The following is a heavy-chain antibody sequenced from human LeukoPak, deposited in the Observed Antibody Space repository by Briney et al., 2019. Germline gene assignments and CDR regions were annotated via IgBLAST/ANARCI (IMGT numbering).Heavy chain of an antibody. Sequence: GGSLRLSCAASGFTVGSSYMSWVRQPPGKGLEWVSVIYSGANTYYADSVKGRFTISRDNSKNTLYLQMNSLTAEDTAVYYCARGGSGSYYHLDYWGQGTLVTVSS. J-gene: IGHJ4*02. V-gene: IGHV3-53*01. CDR1: GFTVGSSY. CDR2: IYSGANT. CDR3: ARGGSGSYYHLDY. D-gene: IGHD3-10*01.